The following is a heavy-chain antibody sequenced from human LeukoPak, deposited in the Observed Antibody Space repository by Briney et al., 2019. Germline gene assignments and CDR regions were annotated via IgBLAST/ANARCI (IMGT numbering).Heavy chain of an antibody. Sequence: GGSLRLSCAASGFTFSSYSMNWVRQAPGKGLEWVSYISSSSSTIYYADSVKGRFTISRDNAKNSLYLQMNSLRAEDTAVYYCARPRYYYDSSGYFDYWGQGTLVTVSS. CDR1: GFTFSSYS. CDR3: ARPRYYYDSSGYFDY. D-gene: IGHD3-22*01. J-gene: IGHJ4*02. CDR2: ISSSSSTI. V-gene: IGHV3-48*01.